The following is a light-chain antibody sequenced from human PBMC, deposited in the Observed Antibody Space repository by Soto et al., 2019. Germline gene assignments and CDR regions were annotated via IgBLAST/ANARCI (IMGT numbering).Light chain of an antibody. Sequence: IVLTQSPGTLSLSPGQRATLSCRASQRVSSTYVAWYQQRPGQTPKLLDYEATTRASGIPDRFSGSGSGTAYTLTIDRLEPEDFAVYYCQQRSNWPITFGQGTRLEIK. CDR2: EAT. CDR1: QRVSSTY. V-gene: IGKV3D-20*02. CDR3: QQRSNWPIT. J-gene: IGKJ5*01.